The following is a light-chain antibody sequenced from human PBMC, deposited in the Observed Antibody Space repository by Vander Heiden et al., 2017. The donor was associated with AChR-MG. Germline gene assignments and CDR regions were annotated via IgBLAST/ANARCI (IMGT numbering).Light chain of an antibody. CDR2: DNN. CDR3: GTWDYSLSVVV. J-gene: IGLJ2*01. V-gene: IGLV1-51*01. CDR1: TSNIGNHY. Sequence: QSVLTQPPSVSAAPGQKVTISCSGSTSNIGNHYVSWYQQLPGTAPKLLIYDNNQRPSGIPDRFSGSKSGTSTTLGITGLQTGDEADYYCGTWDYSLSVVVFGGGTKLTVL.